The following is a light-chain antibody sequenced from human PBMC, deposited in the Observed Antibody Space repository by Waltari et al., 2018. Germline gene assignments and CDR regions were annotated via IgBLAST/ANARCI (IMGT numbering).Light chain of an antibody. CDR3: QQYYTFPFT. J-gene: IGKJ3*01. CDR1: QGISSY. V-gene: IGKV1-8*01. CDR2: AAS. Sequence: AIRMTQSPPSFSASTGDRVTITCRANQGISSYLAWFQQKPGKAPKLLIYAASTLQTGVPSRFSGSGSGTDFTLTISCLQSEDLATYYWQQYYTFPFTFGPGTKVDVK.